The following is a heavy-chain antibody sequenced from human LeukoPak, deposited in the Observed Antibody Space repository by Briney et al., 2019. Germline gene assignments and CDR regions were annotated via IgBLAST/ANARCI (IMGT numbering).Heavy chain of an antibody. D-gene: IGHD3-22*01. CDR3: ARDVGAITMIVVVIGSNFDY. Sequence: SVKVSCKASGYTFTSYGISWVRQAPGQGLEWMGWISAYNGNTNYAQKLQGRVTMTTDTSTSTAYMELRSLRSDDTAVYYCARDVGAITMIVVVIGSNFDYWGQGTLVTVSS. CDR2: ISAYNGNT. CDR1: GYTFTSYG. J-gene: IGHJ4*02. V-gene: IGHV1-18*01.